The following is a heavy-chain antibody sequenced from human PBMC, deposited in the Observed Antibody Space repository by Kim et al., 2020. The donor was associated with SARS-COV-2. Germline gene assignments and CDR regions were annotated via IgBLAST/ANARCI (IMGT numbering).Heavy chain of an antibody. CDR3: AKDRKDTAMVGGY. J-gene: IGHJ4*02. D-gene: IGHD5-18*01. Sequence: YADSVKGRFTISRDNSKNTLYLQMNSLRAEDTAVYYCAKDRKDTAMVGGYWGQGTLVTVSS. V-gene: IGHV3-30*02.